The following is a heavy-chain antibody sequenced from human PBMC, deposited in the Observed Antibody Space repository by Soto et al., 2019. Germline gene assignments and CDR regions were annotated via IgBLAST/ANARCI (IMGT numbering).Heavy chain of an antibody. D-gene: IGHD3-22*01. CDR2: IWYDGSNK. CDR1: GFTFSSYG. Sequence: QVQLVESGGGVVQPGRSLRLSCAASGFTFSSYGMHWVRQAPGKGLEWVAVIWYDGSNKYYADSVKGRFTISRDNSKNTLYLQMNSLRAEDTAVYYCARDGMVVGAWYYFDYWGQGTLVTVSS. CDR3: ARDGMVVGAWYYFDY. J-gene: IGHJ4*02. V-gene: IGHV3-33*01.